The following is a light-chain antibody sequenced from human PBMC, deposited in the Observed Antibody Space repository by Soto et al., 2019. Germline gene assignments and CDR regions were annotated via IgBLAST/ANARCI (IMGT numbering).Light chain of an antibody. J-gene: IGLJ1*01. V-gene: IGLV2-14*01. CDR1: SSDVGAYNY. Sequence: QSALTQPASVSGSPGQSITIYCTGTSSDVGAYNYDSWYQQYPGEAPKVIIYDVSHRPAGVSNRFSGSKSGNTASLTISGLQTQDEADYYCSSYTSATTYVFGTGTKLTVL. CDR3: SSYTSATTYV. CDR2: DVS.